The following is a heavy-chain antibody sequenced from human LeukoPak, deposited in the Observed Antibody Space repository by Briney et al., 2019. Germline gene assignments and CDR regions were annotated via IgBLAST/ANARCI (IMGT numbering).Heavy chain of an antibody. CDR1: GFTFSSYA. V-gene: IGHV3-23*01. CDR3: AKDLGSMIVVAPLL. D-gene: IGHD3-22*01. J-gene: IGHJ4*02. CDR2: ISGSGGST. Sequence: PGGSLRLSCAASGFTFSSYAMSWVRQAPGKGLEWVSAISGSGGSTYYADSVKGRFTISRDNSKNTLYLQMNSLRAEDTAVYYCAKDLGSMIVVAPLLWGQGTLVTVSS.